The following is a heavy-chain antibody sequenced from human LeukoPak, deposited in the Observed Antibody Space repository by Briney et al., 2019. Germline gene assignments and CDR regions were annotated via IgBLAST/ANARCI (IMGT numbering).Heavy chain of an antibody. CDR1: GFTFSSYA. J-gene: IGHJ4*02. CDR2: ISGSGGST. V-gene: IGHV3-23*01. D-gene: IGHD3-9*01. CDR3: AKGVRYFHWLRTFDY. Sequence: GGSLRLPCAVSGFTFSSYAMSWVRQAPGKGLEWVSAISGSGGSTYYADSVKGRFTISRDNSKNTLYLQMNSLRAEDKAVYYCAKGVRYFHWLRTFDYWGQGTLVTVSS.